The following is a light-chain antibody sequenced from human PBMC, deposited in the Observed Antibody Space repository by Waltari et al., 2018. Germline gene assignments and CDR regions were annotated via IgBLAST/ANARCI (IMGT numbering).Light chain of an antibody. CDR1: QGLNNY. CDR3: QKYNSPPGT. J-gene: IGKJ1*01. Sequence: DIQMTQSPSSLSASVGDRVTITCRASQGLNNYLAWYQQKPGKVPKLLIYAASTLQSGVPSRFSGSGSGTDFTLTISSLQPEDVATYFCQKYNSPPGTFGQGTKVEIK. V-gene: IGKV1-27*01. CDR2: AAS.